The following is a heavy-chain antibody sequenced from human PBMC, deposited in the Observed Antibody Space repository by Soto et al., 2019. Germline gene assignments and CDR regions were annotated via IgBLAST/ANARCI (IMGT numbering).Heavy chain of an antibody. J-gene: IGHJ6*02. CDR2: ISSRSDI. D-gene: IGHD2-2*02. CDR1: GFTFSTYS. CDR3: AREYTAWPLAYGLDV. Sequence: NPGGSQRLSCVGSGFTFSTYSINWVRQAPGKGLEWVSSISSRSDIYYADSVKGRFTISRDNAKNSVSLQMNSLRAEDTAVYYCAREYTAWPLAYGLDVWGQGTTVTVSS. V-gene: IGHV3-21*01.